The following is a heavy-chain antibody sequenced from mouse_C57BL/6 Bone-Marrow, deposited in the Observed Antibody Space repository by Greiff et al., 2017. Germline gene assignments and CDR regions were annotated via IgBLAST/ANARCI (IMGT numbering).Heavy chain of an antibody. CDR3: ARIYYDLVSNYYAMDY. CDR2: INPYNGGT. D-gene: IGHD2-4*01. V-gene: IGHV1-19*01. Sequence: EVQLQQSGPVLVKPGASVKMSCKASGYTFTDYYMNWVKQSHGKSLEWIGVINPYNGGTSYNQKFKGKATLTVDKSSSTAYMELNSLTSEDSAVXYCARIYYDLVSNYYAMDYWGQGTTLTVSS. J-gene: IGHJ4*01. CDR1: GYTFTDYY.